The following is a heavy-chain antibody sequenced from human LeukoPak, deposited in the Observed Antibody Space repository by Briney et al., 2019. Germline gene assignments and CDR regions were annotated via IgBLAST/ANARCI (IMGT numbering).Heavy chain of an antibody. CDR2: IWYDGSNK. CDR1: GFTFSSYA. J-gene: IGHJ3*02. CDR3: ARDSGYSYGDSYDAFDI. Sequence: PGGSLRLSCAASGFTFSSYAMHWVRQAPGKGLEWVAVIWYDGSNKYYADSVKGRFTISRDNSKNTLYLQMNSLRAEDTAVYYCARDSGYSYGDSYDAFDIWGQGTMVTVSS. D-gene: IGHD5-18*01. V-gene: IGHV3-33*08.